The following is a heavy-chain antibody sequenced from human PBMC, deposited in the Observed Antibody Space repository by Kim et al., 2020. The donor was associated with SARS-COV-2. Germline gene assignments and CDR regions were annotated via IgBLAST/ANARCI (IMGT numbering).Heavy chain of an antibody. CDR2: ISGSGGST. CDR1: GFTFSSYA. D-gene: IGHD3-3*01. CDR3: AKDPARDYDFWSGYYSPAVHNAADYYYYYGMDV. J-gene: IGHJ6*02. Sequence: GGSLRLSCAASGFTFSSYAMSWVRQAPGKGLEWVSAISGSGGSTYYADSVKGRFTISRDNSKNTLYLQMNSLRAEDTAVYYCAKDPARDYDFWSGYYSPAVHNAADYYYYYGMDVWGQGTTVTVSS. V-gene: IGHV3-23*01.